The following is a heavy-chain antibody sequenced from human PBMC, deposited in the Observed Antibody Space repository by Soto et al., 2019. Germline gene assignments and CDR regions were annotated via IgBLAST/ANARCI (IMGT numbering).Heavy chain of an antibody. Sequence: PSETLSLTCAVYGGSFSGYYWSWIRQPPGKGLEWIGEINHSGSTNYNPSLKSRVTISVDTSKNQFSLKLSSVTAADTAVYYCARTVGRTAAMAYYYYDMDVWGKGTTVTVCS. V-gene: IGHV4-34*01. D-gene: IGHD2-2*01. CDR1: GGSFSGYY. CDR3: ARTVGRTAAMAYYYYDMDV. CDR2: INHSGST. J-gene: IGHJ6*03.